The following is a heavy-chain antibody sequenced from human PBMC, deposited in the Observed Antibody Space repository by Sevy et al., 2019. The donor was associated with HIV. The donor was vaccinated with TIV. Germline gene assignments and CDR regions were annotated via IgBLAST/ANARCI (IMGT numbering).Heavy chain of an antibody. J-gene: IGHJ4*02. CDR1: GFAFSNYY. Sequence: GGSLRLSCVASGFAFSNYYAMHWVRQAPGKGLEWVANIRQDGGEIYYSDSVKGRFTISRDNAKESLFLQMTNLKVEDSGIYYCARRFFDVWGQGVLVTVSS. CDR3: ARRFFDV. V-gene: IGHV3-7*01. D-gene: IGHD3-16*01. CDR2: IRQDGGEI.